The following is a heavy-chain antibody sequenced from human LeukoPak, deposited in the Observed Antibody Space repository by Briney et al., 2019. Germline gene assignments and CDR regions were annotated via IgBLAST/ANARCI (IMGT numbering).Heavy chain of an antibody. V-gene: IGHV3-30-3*01. CDR1: GFTFSSYA. J-gene: IGHJ3*02. CDR3: ARDEVAAAGYAFDI. Sequence: GRSLRLSCAASGFTFSSYAMHWVRQAPGKGLEWVAVISYDGSNKYYADSVKGRFTISRDNSKNTLYLQMNSLRAEDTAVYYCARDEVAAAGYAFDIWGQGTMVTVSS. CDR2: ISYDGSNK. D-gene: IGHD6-13*01.